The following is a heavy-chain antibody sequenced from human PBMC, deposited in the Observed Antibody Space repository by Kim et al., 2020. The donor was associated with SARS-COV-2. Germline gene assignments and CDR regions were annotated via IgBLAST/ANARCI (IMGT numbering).Heavy chain of an antibody. CDR1: GFTFSSYA. Sequence: GGSLRLSCAASGFTFSSYAMSWVRQAPGKGLEWVSAISGSGGSTYYADSVKGRFTISRDNSKNTLYLQMNSLRAEDTAVYYCAKDLNWSTSLGGWFDPWGQGTLVTVSS. CDR3: AKDLNWSTSLGGWFDP. CDR2: ISGSGGST. V-gene: IGHV3-23*01. D-gene: IGHD1-1*01. J-gene: IGHJ5*02.